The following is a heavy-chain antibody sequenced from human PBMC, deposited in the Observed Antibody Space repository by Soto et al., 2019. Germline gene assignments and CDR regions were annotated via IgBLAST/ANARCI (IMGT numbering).Heavy chain of an antibody. CDR2: INSDGSST. Sequence: EVQLVESGGGLVQPVGSLRLSCAASGFTFSSYWMHWVRQAPGKGLVWVSRINSDGSSTSYADSVKGRFTISRDNAKNTLYLQMNSLRAEDTAVYYCASYYDILTGYYNDAFDIWGQGTMVTVSS. V-gene: IGHV3-74*01. CDR1: GFTFSSYW. J-gene: IGHJ3*02. CDR3: ASYYDILTGYYNDAFDI. D-gene: IGHD3-9*01.